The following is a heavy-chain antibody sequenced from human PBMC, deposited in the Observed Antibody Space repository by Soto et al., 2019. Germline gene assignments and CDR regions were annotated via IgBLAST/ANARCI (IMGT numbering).Heavy chain of an antibody. D-gene: IGHD3-10*01. CDR1: GYTFIDYG. V-gene: IGHV1-18*01. J-gene: IGHJ6*02. CDR2: ISPYNDDT. Sequence: ASVKVSCKTSGYTFIDYGISWVRQAPGQGPEWMGWISPYNDDTKYAQKLQGRVTMTRDTSTTTVYMELSSLRSEDTAVYYCARVGNYYGSGNPRPHHLYPMDVWGQGTTVTVSS. CDR3: ARVGNYYGSGNPRPHHLYPMDV.